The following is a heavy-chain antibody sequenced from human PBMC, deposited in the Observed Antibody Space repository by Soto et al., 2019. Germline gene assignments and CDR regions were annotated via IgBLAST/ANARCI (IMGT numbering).Heavy chain of an antibody. Sequence: QLQLQESGPGLVKPSETLSLTCTVSGGSISSSSYYWGWIRQPPGKGLEWIGSIYYSGSTYYNPSLKSRVPISVVSSKNQFSLKPSSVNAADTAVYYGAAVAGNAFDIWGQGTMVTVSS. CDR2: IYYSGST. CDR1: GGSISSSSYY. J-gene: IGHJ3*02. V-gene: IGHV4-39*01. D-gene: IGHD6-19*01. CDR3: AAVAGNAFDI.